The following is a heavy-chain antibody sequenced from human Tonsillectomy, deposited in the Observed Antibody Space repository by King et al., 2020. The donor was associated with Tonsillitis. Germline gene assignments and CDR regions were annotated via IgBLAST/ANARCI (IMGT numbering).Heavy chain of an antibody. CDR2: ISYDGSNK. D-gene: IGHD3-16*01. CDR3: AKGKGSFGGVMAFDI. V-gene: IGHV3-30*18. Sequence: VQLVESGGGVVQPGRSLRLSCAASGFTFSSYGMQWVRQAPGKGLEWVAIISYDGSNKYYADSVKGRFTISRDTSKNTLCLQMNSLRAEDTALYYCAKGKGSFGGVMAFDIWGQGTMVTVSS. J-gene: IGHJ3*02. CDR1: GFTFSSYG.